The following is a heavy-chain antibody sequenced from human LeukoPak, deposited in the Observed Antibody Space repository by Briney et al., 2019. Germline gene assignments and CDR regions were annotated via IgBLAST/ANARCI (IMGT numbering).Heavy chain of an antibody. CDR3: ARDPDCSSTSCYLPKYYYYYGMDV. CDR1: GGSISSGSYY. J-gene: IGHJ6*02. V-gene: IGHV4-61*02. D-gene: IGHD2-2*01. Sequence: SETLSLTCTVSGGSISSGSYYWSWIRQPAGKGLEWIGRIYTSGSTNYNPSLKSRVTISVDTSKNQFSLKLSSVTAADTAVYYCARDPDCSSTSCYLPKYYYYYGMDVWGQGTTVTVSS. CDR2: IYTSGST.